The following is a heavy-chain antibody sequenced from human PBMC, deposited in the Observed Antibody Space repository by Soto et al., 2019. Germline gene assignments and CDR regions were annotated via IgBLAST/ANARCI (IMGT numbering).Heavy chain of an antibody. V-gene: IGHV4-34*01. J-gene: IGHJ6*02. CDR3: ARIRMVRGVMLDYSAYYGMDA. Sequence: SETLSLTCAVYGRSFSGYYWSWIRQPPGKGLEWIGEINHSGSTNYNPSLKSRVTIPVDTSTNQFSLKLRSVTAADTAVYYCARIRMVRGVMLDYSAYYGMDAWGLADTVPISS. CDR1: GRSFSGYY. D-gene: IGHD3-10*01. CDR2: INHSGST.